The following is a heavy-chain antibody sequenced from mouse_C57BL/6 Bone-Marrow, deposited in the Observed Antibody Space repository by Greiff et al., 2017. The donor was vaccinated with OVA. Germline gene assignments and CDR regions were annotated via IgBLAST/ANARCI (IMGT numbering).Heavy chain of an antibody. CDR1: GYTFTSYW. CDR2: IDPSDSYT. J-gene: IGHJ3*01. D-gene: IGHD1-1*01. Sequence: QVQLQQPGAELVRPGTSVKLSCKASGYTFTSYWMHWVKQRPGQGLEWTGVIDPSDSYTNYNQKFKGKATLTVDTSSSTAYMQLSSLTSEDSAVYYCASLITTVVGAYWGQGTLVTVSA. V-gene: IGHV1-59*01. CDR3: ASLITTVVGAY.